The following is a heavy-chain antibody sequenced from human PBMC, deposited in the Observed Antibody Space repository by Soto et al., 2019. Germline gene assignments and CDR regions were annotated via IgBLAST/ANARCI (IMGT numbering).Heavy chain of an antibody. Sequence: PGESLKISCKGSGYSFTSYWISWVRQMPGKGLEWMGRIDPSDSYTNYSPSFQGHVTISADKSISTAYLQWSSLKASDTAMYYCARFDYYDSSGYYYGGFQHWGQGTLVTV. CDR1: GYSFTSYW. CDR3: ARFDYYDSSGYYYGGFQH. V-gene: IGHV5-10-1*01. D-gene: IGHD3-22*01. J-gene: IGHJ1*01. CDR2: IDPSDSYT.